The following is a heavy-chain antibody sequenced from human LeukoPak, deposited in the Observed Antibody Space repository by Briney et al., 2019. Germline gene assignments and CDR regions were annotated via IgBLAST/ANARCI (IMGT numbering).Heavy chain of an antibody. D-gene: IGHD3-16*01. CDR1: GGSISSGSYY. J-gene: IGHJ4*02. CDR2: IYTSGST. CDR3: ARAYEESPFDY. Sequence: SETLSLTCTVSGGSISSGSYYWSWIRQPAGKGLEWIGRIYTSGSTNYNPSLKSRVTISVDTSKNQFSLKLSSVTAADTAVYYCARAYEESPFDYWGQGALVTVSS. V-gene: IGHV4-61*02.